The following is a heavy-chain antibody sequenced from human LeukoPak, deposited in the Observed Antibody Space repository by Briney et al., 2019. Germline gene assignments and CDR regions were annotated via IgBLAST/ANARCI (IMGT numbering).Heavy chain of an antibody. CDR1: GFTFSNYG. J-gene: IGHJ4*02. Sequence: GGSLRLSCAASGFTFSNYGMHWVRQAPGKGLEWVAVIWDDGSNEYYADSVKGRFTIFRDNRRNTLYLQMNSLRAEDTAVYYCARGYYDFYYWGQGTLVTVSS. V-gene: IGHV3-33*01. D-gene: IGHD3-3*01. CDR3: ARGYYDFYY. CDR2: IWDDGSNE.